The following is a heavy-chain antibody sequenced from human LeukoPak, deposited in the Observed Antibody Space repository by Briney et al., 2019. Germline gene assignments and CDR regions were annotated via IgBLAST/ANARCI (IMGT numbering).Heavy chain of an antibody. D-gene: IGHD3-10*01. V-gene: IGHV3-30*02. CDR3: AKDLRPYYYGSGSYSGFDY. Sequence: GGSLRLSCAASGFTFSSYGMHWVRQAPGKGLEWVAFIRYDGSNKYYADSVKGRFTISRDNSKNTLYLQMNSLRAEDTAVYYCAKDLRPYYYGSGSYSGFDYWGQGTLVTVSS. CDR1: GFTFSSYG. CDR2: IRYDGSNK. J-gene: IGHJ4*02.